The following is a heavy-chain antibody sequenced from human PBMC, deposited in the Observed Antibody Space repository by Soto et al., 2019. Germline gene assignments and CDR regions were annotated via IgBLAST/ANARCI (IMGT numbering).Heavy chain of an antibody. Sequence: EVQLVESGGGLVQPGGSLRLSCAASGFTFSSYWMSWVRQAPGKGLEWVADIKQDGSEKYYVDSVKGRFTISRDNAKNSLYLQMNSLRAEDKAVYYCARDPFGVVITSPFDYGGQGTLVTVAS. V-gene: IGHV3-7*03. CDR3: ARDPFGVVITSPFDY. J-gene: IGHJ4*02. CDR2: IKQDGSEK. CDR1: GFTFSSYW. D-gene: IGHD3-3*01.